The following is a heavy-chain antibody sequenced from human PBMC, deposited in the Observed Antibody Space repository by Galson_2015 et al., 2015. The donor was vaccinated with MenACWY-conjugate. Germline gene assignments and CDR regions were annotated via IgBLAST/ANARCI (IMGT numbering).Heavy chain of an antibody. CDR1: GYSFTTYW. V-gene: IGHV5-51*01. Sequence: QSGAEVKKPGESLQISCKGSGYSFTTYWIGWVRRMPGKGLEWMGFISPGDSYTRYNPAFQGQVTISADKSISTAYLQWNSLQASDTAMYYCTRHPPGGRGMDVWGQGTTVTVSS. D-gene: IGHD1-26*01. CDR3: TRHPPGGRGMDV. J-gene: IGHJ6*02. CDR2: ISPGDSYT.